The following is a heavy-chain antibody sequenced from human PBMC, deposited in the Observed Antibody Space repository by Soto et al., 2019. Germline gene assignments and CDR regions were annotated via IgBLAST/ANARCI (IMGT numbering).Heavy chain of an antibody. J-gene: IGHJ3*02. CDR2: ISSSSSTI. CDR3: ARGSSSWYAAFDI. CDR1: GFTFSSYS. V-gene: IGHV3-48*01. Sequence: EVQLVESGGGLVQPGGSLRLSCAASGFTFSSYSMNWVRQAPGKGLEWVSYISSSSSTIYYADSVKGRFTISRDNAKNSLYLQMNSLRAEDTAVYYCARGSSSWYAAFDIWGQGTMVTVSS. D-gene: IGHD6-13*01.